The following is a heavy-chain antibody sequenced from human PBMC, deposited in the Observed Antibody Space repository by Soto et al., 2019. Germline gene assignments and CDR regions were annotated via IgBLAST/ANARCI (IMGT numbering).Heavy chain of an antibody. CDR1: GFTFSTYS. CDR2: INKSSRTI. CDR3: TRDHVYGYGMDV. D-gene: IGHD4-17*01. Sequence: EVQLVESGGGLVQPGVSLRLSCAASGFTFSTYSMNWGRKAQGKGLQWISYINKSSRTIYYEDSVKGRFTISRDNAKNSLYLQINSMRAEDTAVYYCTRDHVYGYGMDVWGQGTTVSVYS. V-gene: IGHV3-48*01. J-gene: IGHJ6*02.